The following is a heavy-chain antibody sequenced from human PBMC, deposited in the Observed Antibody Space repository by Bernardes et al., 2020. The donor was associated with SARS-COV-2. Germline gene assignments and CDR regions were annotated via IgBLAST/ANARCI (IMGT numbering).Heavy chain of an antibody. Sequence: ASVKVSCKASGYTFTGYYIHWVRQAPGQGLEWMGWINPNSGGTIYAQKFQGRVTMTRDTPISTAYMELSRLRSDDTAMYYCALPPSNYDRYGMDVWGQGTTVTVSS. CDR3: ALPPSNYDRYGMDV. CDR1: GYTFTGYY. V-gene: IGHV1-2*02. J-gene: IGHJ6*02. CDR2: INPNSGGT. D-gene: IGHD3-22*01.